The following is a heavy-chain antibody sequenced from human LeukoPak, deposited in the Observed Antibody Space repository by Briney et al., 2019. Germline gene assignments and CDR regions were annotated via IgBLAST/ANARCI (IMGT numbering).Heavy chain of an antibody. D-gene: IGHD5-18*01. V-gene: IGHV1-18*01. J-gene: IGHJ6*03. Sequence: GASVKVSCKASGYTFTSYGISWVRQAPGQGLEWMGWISAYNGNTNYAQKLQGRVTMTTDTSTSTAYMELRSLRSDDTAVYYCARVPSTASHYYYYMDVWGKGTTVTVSS. CDR2: ISAYNGNT. CDR3: ARVPSTASHYYYYMDV. CDR1: GYTFTSYG.